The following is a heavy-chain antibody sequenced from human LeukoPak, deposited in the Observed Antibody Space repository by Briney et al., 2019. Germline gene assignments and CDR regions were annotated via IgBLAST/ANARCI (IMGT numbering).Heavy chain of an antibody. Sequence: ASVKASCKASGYTFTGYYMHWVRQAPGQGLEWMGWINPNSGGTNYAQKFQGRVTMTRDTSISTAYMELSRLRSDDTAVYCCARDESIAVAGTKNTDLVDYWGQGTLVTVSS. V-gene: IGHV1-2*02. CDR3: ARDESIAVAGTKNTDLVDY. CDR1: GYTFTGYY. CDR2: INPNSGGT. D-gene: IGHD6-19*01. J-gene: IGHJ4*02.